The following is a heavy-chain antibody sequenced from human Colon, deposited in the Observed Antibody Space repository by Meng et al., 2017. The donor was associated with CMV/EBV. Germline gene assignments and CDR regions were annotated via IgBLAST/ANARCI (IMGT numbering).Heavy chain of an antibody. D-gene: IGHD2-21*01. CDR2: IRHDGSNE. Sequence: GQVLGSGGVGFKSGESLRLVCAPSGIPFSSSGMHWVCQAPGKGLEWVALIRHDGSNEYYAESVRGRFTISRDNSKNTVYLQMNSLRSEDTAVYYCARDKGVRTFDTWGQGILVTVSS. CDR3: ARDKGVRTFDT. J-gene: IGHJ4*02. CDR1: GIPFSSSG. V-gene: IGHV3-30*02.